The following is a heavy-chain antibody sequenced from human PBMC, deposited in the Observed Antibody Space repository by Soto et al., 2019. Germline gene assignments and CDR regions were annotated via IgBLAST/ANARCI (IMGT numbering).Heavy chain of an antibody. Sequence: SGPTMVNPTQTLTLTCSFSGFSLSTSKMCVTWISQPPGKALEWPARIDWDDDKYYSTALKTRLTISKDTSKNQVVLTMTNMDPVDTATYYFARINPARIGSGRGYYFDSWGQGILVTVSS. CDR2: IDWDDDK. J-gene: IGHJ4*02. V-gene: IGHV2-70*11. D-gene: IGHD2-15*01. CDR3: ARINPARIGSGRGYYFDS. CDR1: GFSLSTSKMC.